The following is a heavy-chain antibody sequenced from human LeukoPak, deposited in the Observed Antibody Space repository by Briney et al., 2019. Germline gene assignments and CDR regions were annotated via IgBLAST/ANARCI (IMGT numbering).Heavy chain of an antibody. Sequence: ETLSLTCTVSGVSSSSSYWSWIRQAPGKGLEWVSAISGSGGSTYYADSVKGRFTISRDNSKNTLYLQMNSLRAEDTAVYYCAKDYYGEGTVYWGQGTLVTVSS. CDR3: AKDYYGEGTVY. CDR1: GVSSSSSY. CDR2: ISGSGGST. J-gene: IGHJ4*02. V-gene: IGHV3-23*01. D-gene: IGHD4-17*01.